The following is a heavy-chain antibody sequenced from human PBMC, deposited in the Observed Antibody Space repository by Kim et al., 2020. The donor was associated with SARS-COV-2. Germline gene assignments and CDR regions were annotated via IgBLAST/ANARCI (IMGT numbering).Heavy chain of an antibody. J-gene: IGHJ4*02. V-gene: IGHV4-59*11. D-gene: IGHD2-2*01. CDR2: TYYSGST. CDR1: GGSISSHS. CDR3: ARDRIRHCSSTSCSLHFDY. Sequence: SETLSLTCTVSGGSISSHSWSWIRQPPGKGLEWIGYTYYSGSTNYNPSLKSRVTISVDTSKNQFSLKLSSVTAADAAVYYCARDRIRHCSSTSCSLHFDYWGQGTLVTVSS.